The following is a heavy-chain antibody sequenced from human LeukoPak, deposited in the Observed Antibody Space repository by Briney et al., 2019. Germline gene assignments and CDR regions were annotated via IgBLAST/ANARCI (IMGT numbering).Heavy chain of an antibody. V-gene: IGHV3-66*01. CDR1: EFSVGSNY. CDR3: AKVAEVGATGYYYYMDV. CDR2: IYSGGST. D-gene: IGHD1-26*01. J-gene: IGHJ6*03. Sequence: GGSLRLSCAASEFSVGSNYMTWVRQAPGKGLEWVSIIYSGGSTYYADSVKGRFTISRDNSKNTLYLQMNSLRAEDTAVYYCAKVAEVGATGYYYYMDVWGKGTTVTISS.